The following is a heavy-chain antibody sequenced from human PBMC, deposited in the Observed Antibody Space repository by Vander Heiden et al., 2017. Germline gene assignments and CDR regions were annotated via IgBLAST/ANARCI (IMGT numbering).Heavy chain of an antibody. J-gene: IGHJ4*02. CDR3: AKDGLVLWGSYSHY. V-gene: IGHV3-23*01. CDR1: GFTFSTYG. Sequence: EVQLLESGGGLVQPGGSLGLSCAASGFTFSTYGMSWDRQAPGKGLEWVSGIIGSGGSTKYADSVKGRFTISRDNSKNTLYLQMNSLRAEDTAVYYCAKDGLVLWGSYSHYWGQGTLVTVSS. D-gene: IGHD3-16*01. CDR2: IIGSGGST.